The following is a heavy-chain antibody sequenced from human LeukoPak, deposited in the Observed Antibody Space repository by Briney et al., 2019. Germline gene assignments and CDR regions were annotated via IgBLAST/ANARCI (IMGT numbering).Heavy chain of an antibody. J-gene: IGHJ6*02. Sequence: GGSLRLSCAASGFTFSSYAMHWVRQAPGKGMEWVAVISYDGSNKYYADSVKGRFTISRDNSKNTLYLQMNSLRAEDTAVYYCARPLYGDYYYYGMDVWGQGTTVTVSS. CDR3: ARPLYGDYYYYGMDV. D-gene: IGHD4-17*01. CDR1: GFTFSSYA. CDR2: ISYDGSNK. V-gene: IGHV3-30*04.